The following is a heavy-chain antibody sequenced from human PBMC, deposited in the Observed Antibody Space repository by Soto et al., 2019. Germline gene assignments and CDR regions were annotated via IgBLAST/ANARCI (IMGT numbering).Heavy chain of an antibody. CDR2: IYGDDDK. CDR3: THKRELFFAS. D-gene: IGHD1-7*01. J-gene: IGHJ4*02. CDR1: GFSLSTAVA. V-gene: IGHV2-5*02. Sequence: QITLKESGPTLVKPTQTLTLTCTFSGFSLSTAVAVGWIRQSPGKAPECLAVIYGDDDKRYSSSLKSRLTITKDTSKNQVVLRMIDMDPVDTATYYCTHKRELFFASWGQGTLVTVSS.